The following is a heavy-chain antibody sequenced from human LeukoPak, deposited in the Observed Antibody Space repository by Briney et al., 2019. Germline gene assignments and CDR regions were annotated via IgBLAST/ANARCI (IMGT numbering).Heavy chain of an antibody. V-gene: IGHV4-4*07. J-gene: IGHJ4*02. Sequence: SETLSLTCTVSGGSISSYYWSWIRQPAGKGLEWIGRIYTSGSTNYNPSLKSRVTMSVDTSKNQFSLKLSSVTVADTAVYYCARGRSGDDYVWGSYRAFDYWGQGTLVTVSS. CDR3: ARGRSGDDYVWGSYRAFDY. D-gene: IGHD3-16*02. CDR1: GGSISSYY. CDR2: IYTSGST.